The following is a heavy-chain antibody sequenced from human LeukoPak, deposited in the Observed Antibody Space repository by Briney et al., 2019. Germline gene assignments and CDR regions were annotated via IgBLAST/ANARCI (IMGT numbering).Heavy chain of an antibody. J-gene: IGHJ3*02. CDR3: ARGFDGPNAFDI. D-gene: IGHD3-9*01. V-gene: IGHV4-59*01. CDR2: ISYSGST. Sequence: PSETLSLICTVSGGSFTPYYWSWIRQPPGKGLEWIGHISYSGSTNYNPSLKSRVTVSIDTSKNQVSLKLSSMTAADTAVYYCARGFDGPNAFDIWGQGTMVTVSS. CDR1: GGSFTPYY.